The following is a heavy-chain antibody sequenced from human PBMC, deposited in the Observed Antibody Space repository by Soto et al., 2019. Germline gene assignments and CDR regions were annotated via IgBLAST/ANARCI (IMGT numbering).Heavy chain of an antibody. CDR2: IRGSGDNT. D-gene: IGHD3-3*01. V-gene: IGHV3-23*01. CDR3: AKGRLLRFLEWLSDNDY. CDR1: GFTFSSYA. Sequence: GGSLRLSCAASGFTFSSYALTWVRQAPGKGLEWISVIRGSGDNTHYADSVKGRFTVSRDNSKNTLYLQMNSLRAEDTAVYYCAKGRLLRFLEWLSDNDYWGQGTLVTVSS. J-gene: IGHJ4*02.